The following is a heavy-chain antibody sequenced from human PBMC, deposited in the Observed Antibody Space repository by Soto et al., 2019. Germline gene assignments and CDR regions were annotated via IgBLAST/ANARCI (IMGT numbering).Heavy chain of an antibody. V-gene: IGHV3-23*01. CDR1: GFTFSKYA. J-gene: IGHJ4*02. Sequence: EVHLLESGGGLVQPGGSLRLSCATSGFTFSKYAMSWVRQAPGKGLEWVSTVSGRGTTFYADSVKGRFTISRDNSKITLYLSVNSLSAEDSVVSSGAKGSGEGATWGGFDSWGQRALVTVAS. CDR2: VSGRGTT. CDR3: AKGSGEGATWGGFDS. D-gene: IGHD1-26*01.